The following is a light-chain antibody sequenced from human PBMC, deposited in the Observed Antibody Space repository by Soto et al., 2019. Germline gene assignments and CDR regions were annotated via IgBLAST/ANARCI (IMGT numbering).Light chain of an antibody. CDR2: EGN. CDR3: CSYAPSRTLL. CDR1: SSDVGTYNL. V-gene: IGLV2-23*01. Sequence: QSVLTQPASVSGSPGESITISCTGTSSDVGTYNLVTWYQQHPGRVPKLILYEGNKRPSGVSSRFSASKSGNTASLTIPGLQAEDEADYFCCSYAPSRTLLFGGGTKLTVL. J-gene: IGLJ2*01.